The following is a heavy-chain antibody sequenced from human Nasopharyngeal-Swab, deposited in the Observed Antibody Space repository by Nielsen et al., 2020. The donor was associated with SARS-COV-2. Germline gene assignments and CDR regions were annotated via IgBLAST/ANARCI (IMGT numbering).Heavy chain of an antibody. V-gene: IGHV3-15*07. J-gene: IGHJ4*02. D-gene: IGHD5-12*01. CDR3: ITDDTGHDWGY. CDR1: CFRFRDAW. Sequence: ESPKISRAAPCFRFRDAWMNWVRQTPGEGPEGVGRFKSRRDGTVTDYAAPVRGRFTISRDDSKQMLYLQMNGLKTEDTALYYCITDDTGHDWGYWGQGALVTVSS. CDR2: FKSRRDGTVT.